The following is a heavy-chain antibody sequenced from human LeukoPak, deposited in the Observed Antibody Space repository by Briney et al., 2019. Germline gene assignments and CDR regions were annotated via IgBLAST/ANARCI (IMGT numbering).Heavy chain of an antibody. J-gene: IGHJ4*02. V-gene: IGHV3-23*01. CDR1: GFTFSSYA. D-gene: IGHD6-19*01. CDR3: AKGSSGWYFGYFDY. Sequence: GGSLRLSCAASGFTFSSYAMSWVRQTPGKGLEWVSAITGSGDDTFSADSVKGRFTISRDNSKNTLYLQMNSLRAEDTAVYYCAKGSSGWYFGYFDYWGQGTLVTVSS. CDR2: ITGSGDDT.